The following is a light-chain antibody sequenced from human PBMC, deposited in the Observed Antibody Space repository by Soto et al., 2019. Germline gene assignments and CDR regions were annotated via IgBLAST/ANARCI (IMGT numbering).Light chain of an antibody. V-gene: IGKV3-15*01. CDR3: QQYNHWPRGYT. CDR1: QSVRDD. J-gene: IGKJ2*01. Sequence: EIVLTQSPATLSVSPGERATLSCRADQSVRDDLAWYQQKPGQAPRLLFYGVSTRATGIPVRFSASGSGTEFTLTISSLQSEDFAVYYCQQYNHWPRGYTFGQGTTLEIK. CDR2: GVS.